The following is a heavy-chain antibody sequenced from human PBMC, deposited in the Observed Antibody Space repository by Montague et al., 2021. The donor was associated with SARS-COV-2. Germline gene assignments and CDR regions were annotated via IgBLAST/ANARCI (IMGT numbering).Heavy chain of an antibody. D-gene: IGHD6-19*01. V-gene: IGHV3-21*01. CDR2: ISGSSSYI. CDR3: ARDLPSFFLGIAVAGPFDP. J-gene: IGHJ5*02. Sequence: SLRLSCAASGFTFSSYYMNRVRQAPGKGLEWVSSISGSSSYIYYADSVKGRFTISRDNAKNSLYLQMNSLRAEDTAVYYCARDLPSFFLGIAVAGPFDPWGQGTLVTVSS. CDR1: GFTFSSYY.